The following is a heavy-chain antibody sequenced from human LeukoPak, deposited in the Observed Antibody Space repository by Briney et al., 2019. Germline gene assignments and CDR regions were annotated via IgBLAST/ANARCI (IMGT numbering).Heavy chain of an antibody. J-gene: IGHJ3*02. CDR3: ARDRRYSSSLPSTFDI. CDR1: GFTFSNYV. Sequence: GGSLRLSCAASGFTFSNYVMHWVRQAPGKGLEWVSSISSSSSYIYYADSVKGRFTISRDNAKNSLYLQMNSLRAEDTAVYYCARDRRYSSSLPSTFDIWGQGTMVTVSS. D-gene: IGHD6-6*01. V-gene: IGHV3-21*03. CDR2: ISSSSSYI.